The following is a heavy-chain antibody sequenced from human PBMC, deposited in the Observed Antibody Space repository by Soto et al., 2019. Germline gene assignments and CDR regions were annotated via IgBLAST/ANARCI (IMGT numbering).Heavy chain of an antibody. CDR1: GFTFSDHY. CDR2: IKNKDNRYTT. Sequence: EVQVVESGGGLVQPGGSLRLSCEASGFTFSDHYMVWVRQAPGKGLEWVGRIKNKDNRYTTEYAPSVKGRFTISRDDSKNSLYLQMNSLKAEDTALYYCARVRLGATTRYFDYWGRGTLVSVSS. V-gene: IGHV3-72*01. D-gene: IGHD1-26*01. CDR3: ARVRLGATTRYFDY. J-gene: IGHJ4*02.